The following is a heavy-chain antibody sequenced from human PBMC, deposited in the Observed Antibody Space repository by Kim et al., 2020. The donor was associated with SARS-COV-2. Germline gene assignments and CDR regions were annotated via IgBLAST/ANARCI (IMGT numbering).Heavy chain of an antibody. D-gene: IGHD6-6*01. Sequence: GGSLRLSCVASGFTFSGTGLHWVRRAPGKGLEWVAVISFDGSRRFYADSVRGRFTVSRDNSKNTMYLEMNDLRPEDTAVYYCARDRRG. V-gene: IGHV3-30*04. CDR1: GFTFSGTG. CDR3: ARDR. CDR2: ISFDGSRR. J-gene: IGHJ1*01.